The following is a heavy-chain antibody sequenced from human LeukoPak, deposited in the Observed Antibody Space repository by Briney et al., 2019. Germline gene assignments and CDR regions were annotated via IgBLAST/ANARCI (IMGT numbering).Heavy chain of an antibody. J-gene: IGHJ5*02. CDR2: INTNTGNP. Sequence: AASVKVSCKASGYTFTSYYMHWVRQAPGQGLEWMGWINTNTGNPTYAQGFTGRFVFSLDTSVSTAYLQISSLKAEDTAVYYCARESVEQWLVGNNWFDPWGQGTLVTVSP. D-gene: IGHD6-19*01. V-gene: IGHV7-4-1*02. CDR1: GYTFTSYY. CDR3: ARESVEQWLVGNNWFDP.